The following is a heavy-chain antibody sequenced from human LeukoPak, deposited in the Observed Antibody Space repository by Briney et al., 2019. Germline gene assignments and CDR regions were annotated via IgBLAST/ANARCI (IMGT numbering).Heavy chain of an antibody. CDR3: ARAPGSPVNDYYYYYMDV. V-gene: IGHV3-23*01. J-gene: IGHJ6*03. CDR2: ISGSGGST. CDR1: GFTFSSYA. Sequence: GGSLILSCAASGFTFSSYAMSWGRQAPGKGLEWVSSISGSGGSTHYVDSVKGRFTISRDNPKNTLYLQRNSLRAEDTAVYYCARAPGSPVNDYYYYYMDVWGKGTTVTVS.